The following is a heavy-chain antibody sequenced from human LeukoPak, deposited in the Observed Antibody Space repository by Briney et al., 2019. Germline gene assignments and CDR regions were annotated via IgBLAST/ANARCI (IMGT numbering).Heavy chain of an antibody. D-gene: IGHD2-2*01. Sequence: KPSETLSLTCAVYGGSFSGYYWSWIRQPPGKGLEWIGEINHSGSTNYNPSLKSRVTISVDTSKNQFSLKLSSVTAADTAVYYCARFLGYCSSTSCSLSSYFDYWGQGTLVTVSS. CDR1: GGSFSGYY. CDR2: INHSGST. J-gene: IGHJ4*02. CDR3: ARFLGYCSSTSCSLSSYFDY. V-gene: IGHV4-34*01.